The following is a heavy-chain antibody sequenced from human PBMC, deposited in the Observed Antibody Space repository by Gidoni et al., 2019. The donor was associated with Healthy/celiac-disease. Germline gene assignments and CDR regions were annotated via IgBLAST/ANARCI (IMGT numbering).Heavy chain of an antibody. V-gene: IGHV4-30-4*01. CDR3: ARVGGDGSSSSRGLSAFDI. J-gene: IGHJ3*02. CDR1: GSISSGDYY. Sequence: GSISSGDYYWSWSRQPPGKGLEWIGYIYYSGSTYYNPSLKSRVTISVDTSKNQFSLKLSTVTAADTAVYYWARVGGDGSSSSRGLSAFDIWGQGTMVTVSS. D-gene: IGHD6-6*01. CDR2: IYYSGST.